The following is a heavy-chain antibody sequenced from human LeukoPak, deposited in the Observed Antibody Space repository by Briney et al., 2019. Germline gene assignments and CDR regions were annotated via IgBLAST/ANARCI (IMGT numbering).Heavy chain of an antibody. CDR1: GGSFSGYY. V-gene: IGHV4-34*01. CDR3: ARIPSTVTPARGMDV. D-gene: IGHD4-17*01. J-gene: IGHJ6*02. Sequence: SETLSLTCAVYGGSFSGYYWSWIRQPPGKGLEWIGEINHSGSTNYNPSLKSRVTISVDTSKNKFSLKLSSVTAADTAVYYCARIPSTVTPARGMDVWGQGTTVTVSS. CDR2: INHSGST.